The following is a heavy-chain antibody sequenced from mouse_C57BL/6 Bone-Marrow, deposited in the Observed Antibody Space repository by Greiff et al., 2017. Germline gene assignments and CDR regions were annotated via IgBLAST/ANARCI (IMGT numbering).Heavy chain of an antibody. V-gene: IGHV1-72*01. Sequence: HVQLQPPWAELVKPGASVKLSCKASGYTFPTSWMHWVKQRPGRGLEWIGRFDPNSGGTKSNEKFKSKATLTVDKPSSTAYIQLSSLTSGDSAVYYCARGTRFAYWGQGTLVTVSA. D-gene: IGHD3-3*01. CDR1: GYTFPTSW. CDR2: FDPNSGGT. CDR3: ARGTRFAY. J-gene: IGHJ3*01.